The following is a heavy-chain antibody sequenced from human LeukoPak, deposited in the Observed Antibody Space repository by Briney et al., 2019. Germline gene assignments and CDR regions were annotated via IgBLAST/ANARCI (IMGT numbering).Heavy chain of an antibody. CDR3: AKDRGMATIKDY. J-gene: IGHJ4*02. CDR2: ISSDGSNK. CDR1: GFTFSSYA. D-gene: IGHD5-24*01. Sequence: PGGSLRLSCAASGFTFSSYAMHWVRQAPGKGLEWVAVISSDGSNKYYADSVKGRFTISRDNSKNTLYLQMNSLRAEDTAVYYCAKDRGMATIKDYWGQGTLVTVSS. V-gene: IGHV3-30*04.